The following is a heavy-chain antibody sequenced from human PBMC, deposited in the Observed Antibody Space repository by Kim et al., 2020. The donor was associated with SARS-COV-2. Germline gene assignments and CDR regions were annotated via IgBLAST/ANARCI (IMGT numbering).Heavy chain of an antibody. V-gene: IGHV1-2*02. Sequence: YAQKVQGRVTMTRDTYISTAYMELSRLRSDDTAVYYCARDKGLGFGELSNWGQGTLVTVSS. D-gene: IGHD3-10*01. CDR3: ARDKGLGFGELSN. J-gene: IGHJ4*02.